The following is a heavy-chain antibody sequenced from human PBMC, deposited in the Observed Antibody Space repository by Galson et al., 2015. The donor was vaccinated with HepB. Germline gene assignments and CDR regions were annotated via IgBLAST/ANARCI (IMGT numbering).Heavy chain of an antibody. CDR3: SIIDFGHSDY. J-gene: IGHJ4*02. CDR2: IYYSGTT. CDR1: GDSISSRTYY. D-gene: IGHD3-16*02. V-gene: IGHV4-39*01. Sequence: SEPLSLTCSVSGDSISSRTYYWGWIRQTPGKGLEWIGSIYYSGTTHYSPSLKSRATISVDTSKRQFSLNLSSVTAADTAVYYCSIIDFGHSDYWGQGILVTVSS.